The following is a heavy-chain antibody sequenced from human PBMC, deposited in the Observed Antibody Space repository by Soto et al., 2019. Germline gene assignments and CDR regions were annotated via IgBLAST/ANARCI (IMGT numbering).Heavy chain of an antibody. CDR1: GFTFGDYA. CDR3: TRDKYEGDFWSGYAPPLDY. J-gene: IGHJ4*02. D-gene: IGHD3-3*01. V-gene: IGHV3-49*03. Sequence: PGGSLRLSCTASGFTFGDYAMSWFRQAPGKGLEWVGFIRSKAYGGTTEYAASVKGRFTISRDDSKSIAYLQMNSLKTEDTAVYYCTRDKYEGDFWSGYAPPLDYWGQGTLVTGLL. CDR2: IRSKAYGGTT.